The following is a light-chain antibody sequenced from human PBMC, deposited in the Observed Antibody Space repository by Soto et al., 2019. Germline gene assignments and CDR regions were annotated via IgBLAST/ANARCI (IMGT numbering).Light chain of an antibody. CDR2: GAS. V-gene: IGKV3-20*01. J-gene: IGKJ1*01. CDR1: QTISAN. CDR3: QQYGSSLRT. Sequence: LVFTQSPATLTLSPAKRAALSGRASQTISANLAWYQQRPGQAPRLLIYGASTRATGIPDRFSGSGSGTDFTLTISTLEPEDFAVYYCQQYGSSLRTFGQGTKVDIK.